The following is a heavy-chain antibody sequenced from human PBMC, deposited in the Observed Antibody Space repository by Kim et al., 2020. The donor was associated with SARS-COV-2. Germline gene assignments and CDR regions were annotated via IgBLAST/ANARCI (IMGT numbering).Heavy chain of an antibody. CDR2: IIPIFGTA. CDR3: ATFRSHYCDSIGDY. CDR1: GCTFSSYA. J-gene: IGHJ4*02. V-gene: IGHV1-69*13. D-gene: IGHD3-22*01. Sequence: SVKVSCKASGCTFSSYAISWVRQAPGQGLEWMGGIIPIFGTANYAQKFQGRVTMTADESTSTAYMELSSLRSEDTAVYYCATFRSHYCDSIGDYWGQGSLGTASS.